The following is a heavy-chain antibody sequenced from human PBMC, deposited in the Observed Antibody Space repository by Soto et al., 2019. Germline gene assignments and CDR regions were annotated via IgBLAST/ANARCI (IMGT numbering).Heavy chain of an antibody. CDR2: INPNSGGT. CDR1: GYTFTGYY. CDR3: ARDLYSTSWYVRAFDM. Sequence: GASVKVSCKASGYTFTGYYLHWVRQAPGQGLEWMGGINPNSGGTNYAQKFQGRVTMTRDTSMSTVFLELSSLRSGDTAVYYCARDLYSTSWYVRAFDMWGQGTMVTVSS. V-gene: IGHV1-2*02. D-gene: IGHD6-13*01. J-gene: IGHJ3*02.